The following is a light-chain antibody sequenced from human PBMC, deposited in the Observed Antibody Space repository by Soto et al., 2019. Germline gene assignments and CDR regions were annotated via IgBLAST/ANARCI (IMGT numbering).Light chain of an antibody. CDR2: WAS. J-gene: IGKJ1*01. CDR1: QSVFYNSNNKNY. CDR3: HQYYSTPWT. V-gene: IGKV4-1*01. Sequence: DIVMTQSPDSLAVSLGERATINCKSSQSVFYNSNNKNYFAWYQQKPGQPPKLLIYWASTRESGVPDRFSGSGSVTDFTLTISSLQAEDVALYYCHQYYSTPWTFGQGTKVEIK.